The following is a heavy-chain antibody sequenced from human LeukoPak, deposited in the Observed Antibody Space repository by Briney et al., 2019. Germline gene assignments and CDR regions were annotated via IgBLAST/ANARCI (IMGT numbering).Heavy chain of an antibody. CDR1: GFTFDDYA. D-gene: IGHD4-17*01. CDR2: ISWNSGSI. Sequence: PGGSLRLSCAASGFTFDDYAMHWVRHAPGKGLEWLSGISWNSGSIVYADSVKGRFTISRDNAKNSLYLQMNSLRAEDTALYYCAKDRDLGDYGVLYYFDYWGQGTLVTVSS. V-gene: IGHV3-9*01. J-gene: IGHJ4*02. CDR3: AKDRDLGDYGVLYYFDY.